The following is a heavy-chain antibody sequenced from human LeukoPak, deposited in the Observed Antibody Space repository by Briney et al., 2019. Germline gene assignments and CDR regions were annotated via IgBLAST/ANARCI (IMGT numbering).Heavy chain of an antibody. CDR1: GFTFDDYA. Sequence: GGSLRLSCAGSGFTFDDYAMHWVRQAPGKGLEWVSLISGDGGSTYYADSVKGRFTISRDNSKNSLYLQMNSLRTEDTALYYCSKVGPKLWLYYMDVWGKGTTVTVSS. J-gene: IGHJ6*03. CDR2: ISGDGGST. D-gene: IGHD3-16*01. V-gene: IGHV3-43*02. CDR3: SKVGPKLWLYYMDV.